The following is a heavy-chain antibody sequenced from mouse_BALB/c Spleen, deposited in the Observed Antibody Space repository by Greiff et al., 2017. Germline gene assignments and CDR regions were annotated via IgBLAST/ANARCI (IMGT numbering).Heavy chain of an antibody. V-gene: IGHV1-4*02. CDR1: GYTFTSYT. J-gene: IGHJ4*01. CDR3: ARNYRYDYAMDY. CDR2: INPSTGYT. D-gene: IGHD2-14*01. Sequence: VQLQQSAAELARPGASVKMSCKASGYTFTSYTMHWVKQRPGQGLEWIGYINPSTGYTEYNQKFKDKATLTADKSSSTAYMQLSSLTSEDSAVYYCARNYRYDYAMDYWGQGTSVTVSS.